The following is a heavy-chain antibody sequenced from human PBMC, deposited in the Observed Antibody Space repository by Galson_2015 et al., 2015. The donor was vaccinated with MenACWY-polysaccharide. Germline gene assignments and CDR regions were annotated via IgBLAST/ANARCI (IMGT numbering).Heavy chain of an antibody. CDR3: ARETGSTSCVDT. D-gene: IGHD2-2*01. V-gene: IGHV2-5*02. CDR1: GFSLSTSGVG. J-gene: IGHJ5*02. Sequence: PALVKPTQTLTLTCTFSGFSLSTSGVGVGWIRQPPSKALEWLAVIYWDDDKRYSPSLKSRLTITKDTSKNQVVLTMTNMDPVDTATYYCARETGSTSCVDTWGQGTLVTVSS. CDR2: IYWDDDK.